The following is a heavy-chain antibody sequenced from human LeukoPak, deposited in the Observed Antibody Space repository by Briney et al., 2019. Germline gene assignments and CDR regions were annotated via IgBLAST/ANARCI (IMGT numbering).Heavy chain of an antibody. CDR2: IYYSGST. CDR3: ARGRSYYYDNFDY. J-gene: IGHJ4*02. V-gene: IGHV4-59*01. CDR1: GGSLNNDY. D-gene: IGHD3-22*01. Sequence: SETLSLTCTVSGGSLNNDYWGWIRQPPGKGLDWVGYIYYSGSTNYNPSLKSRVTISVDTSKNHCSLKLNSVTAADTAVYYCARGRSYYYDNFDYWGQGTLVAVSS.